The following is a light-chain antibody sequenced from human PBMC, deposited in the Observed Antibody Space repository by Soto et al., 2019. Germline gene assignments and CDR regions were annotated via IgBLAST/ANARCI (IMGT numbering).Light chain of an antibody. V-gene: IGKV1-8*01. CDR1: QDISSS. CDR2: AAS. CDR3: QQYYSYPLT. Sequence: AIRMTQSPSSFSASTGDRVTITCRASQDISSSLAWYQQKPGKAPKLLIYAASTLQAGVPSRFSGSGSGTDFTLTISCLQSEDFATYYCQQYYSYPLTFGGGTKVEIK. J-gene: IGKJ4*01.